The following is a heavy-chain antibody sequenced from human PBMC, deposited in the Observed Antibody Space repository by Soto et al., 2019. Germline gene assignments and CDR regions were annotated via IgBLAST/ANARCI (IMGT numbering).Heavy chain of an antibody. CDR3: ARGGIAAAAPPDY. D-gene: IGHD6-13*01. CDR1: GGSIRSGGYY. Sequence: QVQLQESGPGLVKPSQTLSLTCTVSGGSIRSGGYYWSWIRQHPGKGLEWIGYIYYSGSTYYNPSLKSRVTISVDTSKNQFSLKLSSVTAADTAVYYCARGGIAAAAPPDYWGQGTLVTVSS. CDR2: IYYSGST. V-gene: IGHV4-31*03. J-gene: IGHJ4*02.